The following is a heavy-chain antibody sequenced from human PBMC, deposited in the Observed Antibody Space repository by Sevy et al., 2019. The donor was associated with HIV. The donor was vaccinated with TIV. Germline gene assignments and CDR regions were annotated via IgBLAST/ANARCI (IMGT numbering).Heavy chain of an antibody. Sequence: GGSLRLSCAASGFTFSDYYMSWIRQAPGKGLEWVSYMSSGTSYTNYADSVKGRFTISKDNAKNSLYLQMNSLRAEDTAVYYCARDRRNYGGQYFDYWGQGTLVTVSS. CDR2: MSSGTSYT. D-gene: IGHD1-7*01. CDR3: ARDRRNYGGQYFDY. J-gene: IGHJ4*02. V-gene: IGHV3-11*06. CDR1: GFTFSDYY.